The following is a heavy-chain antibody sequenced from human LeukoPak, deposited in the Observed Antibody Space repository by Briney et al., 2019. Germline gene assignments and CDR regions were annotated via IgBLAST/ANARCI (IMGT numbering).Heavy chain of an antibody. Sequence: GGSLRLSCAASGFTFSSYSMNWVRQAPGKGLEWVSSISSSSSYIYYADSVKGRFTISRDNAKNSLYLQMNSLRAEDTAVYYCARGGGGYEYYFDYWGQGTLVTVSS. CDR1: GFTFSSYS. J-gene: IGHJ4*02. D-gene: IGHD5-18*01. V-gene: IGHV3-21*01. CDR2: ISSSSSYI. CDR3: ARGGGGYEYYFDY.